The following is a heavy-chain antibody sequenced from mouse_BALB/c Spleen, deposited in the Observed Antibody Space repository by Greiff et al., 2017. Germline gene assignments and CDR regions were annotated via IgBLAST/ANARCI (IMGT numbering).Heavy chain of an antibody. CDR2: IDPANGNT. Sequence: EVQLVESGAELVKPGASVKLSCTASGFNIKDTYMHWVKQRPEQGLEWIGRIDPANGNTKYDPKFQGKATITADTSSNTAYLQLSSLTSEDTAVYYCARYYDYDDGWGQGTLVTVSA. V-gene: IGHV14-3*02. CDR3: ARYYDYDDG. D-gene: IGHD2-4*01. CDR1: GFNIKDTY. J-gene: IGHJ3*02.